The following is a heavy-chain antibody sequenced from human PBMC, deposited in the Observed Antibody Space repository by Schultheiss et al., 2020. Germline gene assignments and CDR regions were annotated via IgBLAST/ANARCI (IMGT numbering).Heavy chain of an antibody. CDR1: GFTFSSYS. CDR3: ARVSSGWSGYFDY. J-gene: IGHJ4*02. Sequence: GGSLRLSCAASGFTFSSYSMNWVRQAPGKGLEWVSAISGSGGSTYYADSVKGRFTISRDNAKNSLYLQMNSLRAEDTAVYYCARVSSGWSGYFDYWGQGTLVTVSS. D-gene: IGHD6-19*01. CDR2: ISGSGGST. V-gene: IGHV3-21*01.